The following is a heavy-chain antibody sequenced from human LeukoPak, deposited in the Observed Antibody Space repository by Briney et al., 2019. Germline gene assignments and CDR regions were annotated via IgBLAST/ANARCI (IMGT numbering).Heavy chain of an antibody. CDR2: INQDGSEK. CDR1: EFPFNGYW. CDR3: AKTSGYERFYYYYYMDV. J-gene: IGHJ6*03. D-gene: IGHD5-12*01. Sequence: GGSLRLSCAASEFPFNGYWMSWVRQAPGKGLECVANINQDGSEKYYVDSVRGRFTISRDNAKNSLYLQLNSLRAEDTAVYYCAKTSGYERFYYYYYMDVWGKGTTVTVSS. V-gene: IGHV3-7*03.